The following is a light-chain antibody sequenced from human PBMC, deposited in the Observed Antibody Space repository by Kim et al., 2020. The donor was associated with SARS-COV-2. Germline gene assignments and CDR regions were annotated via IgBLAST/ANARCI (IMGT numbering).Light chain of an antibody. CDR3: SSYTSSSTWV. Sequence: QSALTQPASVSGSPGQSITISCTGTSSDVGVYNYVSCYQQHPGKAPKLMIYDVSKRPSGVSNRFSGSKSGNTASLTISGLQAEDEADYYCSSYTSSSTWVFGGGTQLTVL. CDR2: DVS. CDR1: SSDVGVYNY. J-gene: IGLJ3*02. V-gene: IGLV2-14*01.